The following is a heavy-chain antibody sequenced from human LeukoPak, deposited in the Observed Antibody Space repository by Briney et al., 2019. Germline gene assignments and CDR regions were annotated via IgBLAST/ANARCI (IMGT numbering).Heavy chain of an antibody. D-gene: IGHD3-22*01. CDR1: RFTFSTYS. CDR2: IYYSGST. V-gene: IGHV4-59*12. Sequence: PGGSLRLSCAASRFTFSTYSMNWVRQPPGKGLEWIGNIYYSGSTYYNPSLKSRVTISVDTSKNQFSLKLSSVTAADTAVYYCARKAPYYSDGSGPLGTYYFDYWGQGTLVTVSS. J-gene: IGHJ4*02. CDR3: ARKAPYYSDGSGPLGTYYFDY.